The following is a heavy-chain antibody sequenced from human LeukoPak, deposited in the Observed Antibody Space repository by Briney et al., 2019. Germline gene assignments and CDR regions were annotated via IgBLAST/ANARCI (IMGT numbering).Heavy chain of an antibody. CDR3: GRGGKVEQLVLAR. V-gene: IGHV3-7*01. Sequence: GGSLRLSCAASGFTFSSYWMSWVRQAPGKGLEWVANIKQDGSEKYYVDSVKGRFTISRDNAKNSLYLQMNSLRAEDTAVYYCGRGGKVEQLVLARWGQGSLVTVSS. J-gene: IGHJ4*02. CDR1: GFTFSSYW. D-gene: IGHD6-13*01. CDR2: IKQDGSEK.